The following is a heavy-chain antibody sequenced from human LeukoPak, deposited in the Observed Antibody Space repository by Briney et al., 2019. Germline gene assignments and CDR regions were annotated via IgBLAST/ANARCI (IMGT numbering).Heavy chain of an antibody. CDR3: ARDDNYGIFVNVAY. CDR1: GYSFILYV. CDR2: ISTFTGDT. J-gene: IGHJ4*02. Sequence: ASVKVSCKTSGYSFILYVISWVRQAPGQGAEWMGWISTFTGDTKYTPKFQGRVTLSTDTSTSTAYMELSSLASDDTAVYYCARDDNYGIFVNVAYWSQGTLVTVSS. V-gene: IGHV1-18*01. D-gene: IGHD4-17*01.